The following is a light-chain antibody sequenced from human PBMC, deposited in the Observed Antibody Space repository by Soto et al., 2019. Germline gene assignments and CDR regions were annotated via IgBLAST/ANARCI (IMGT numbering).Light chain of an antibody. V-gene: IGKV1-5*03. Sequence: DIQMTQSPSTLSASVGDRVTITCRASQSISSWLAWYQQKPGKAPKLLIYKASSLESGVPSRFSGSGSGTEFTLTISSLQPDDFATYYCQQEYTFGQRTKVDIK. CDR1: QSISSW. J-gene: IGKJ2*01. CDR2: KAS. CDR3: QQEYT.